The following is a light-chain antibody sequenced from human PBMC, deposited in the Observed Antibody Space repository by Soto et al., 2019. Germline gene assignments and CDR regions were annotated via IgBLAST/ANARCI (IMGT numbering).Light chain of an antibody. CDR3: QQSYSTPYT. Sequence: DIQMTQSPSSLSASVGDRVTITCRASQSISSYVNWYQQKPGKAPKPLIYAASTLQSGVPSRFSGSGSGTDFTLTISSLQPEDLVTYYWQQSYSTPYTFGQGTRLEIK. J-gene: IGKJ2*01. CDR2: AAS. V-gene: IGKV1-39*01. CDR1: QSISSY.